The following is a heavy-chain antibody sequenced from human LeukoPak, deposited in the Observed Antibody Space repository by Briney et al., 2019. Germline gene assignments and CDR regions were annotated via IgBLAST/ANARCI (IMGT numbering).Heavy chain of an antibody. V-gene: IGHV3-30-3*01. Sequence: PGRSLRLSCAASGFTFSSYAMHWVRQAPGKGLEWVAVISYDGSNKYYADSVKGRFTISRDNSKNTLYLQMNSLRAEDTAVYYCARDGYSSGWYSRFSDYWGQGTLVTVSS. D-gene: IGHD6-19*01. CDR1: GFTFSSYA. J-gene: IGHJ4*02. CDR2: ISYDGSNK. CDR3: ARDGYSSGWYSRFSDY.